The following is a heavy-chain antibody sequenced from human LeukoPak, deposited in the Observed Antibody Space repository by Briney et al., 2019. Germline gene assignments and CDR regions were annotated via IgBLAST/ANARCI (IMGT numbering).Heavy chain of an antibody. CDR3: TRELYSSGYYFDY. Sequence: GGSLRLSRTASGFTFGDYAMSWVRQAPGKGLEWVGFIRSKAYGGTTEYDASVKGRFTISRDASKSIAYLQMNSLKTEDTAVYYCTRELYSSGYYFDYWGQGTLVTVSS. CDR2: IRSKAYGGTT. V-gene: IGHV3-49*04. CDR1: GFTFGDYA. D-gene: IGHD3-22*01. J-gene: IGHJ4*02.